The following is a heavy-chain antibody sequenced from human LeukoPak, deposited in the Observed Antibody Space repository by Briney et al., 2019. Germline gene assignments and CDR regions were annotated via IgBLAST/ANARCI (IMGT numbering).Heavy chain of an antibody. J-gene: IGHJ4*02. CDR2: IYWHDEK. Sequence: SGPTLVKPTQTLTLTCTFSGFSLSTSGVGVGWIRQPPGKALEWLALIYWHDEKRYSPSLQNRLTIAKDTSKNQVVLTLTNVDPVDTATYYCTHRRPKTGENYFDYWGQGALVTVSS. V-gene: IGHV2-5*01. CDR1: GFSLSTSGVG. CDR3: THRRPKTGENYFDY.